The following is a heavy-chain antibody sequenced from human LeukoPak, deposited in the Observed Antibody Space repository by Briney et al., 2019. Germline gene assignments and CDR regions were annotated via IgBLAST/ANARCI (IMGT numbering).Heavy chain of an antibody. J-gene: IGHJ4*02. V-gene: IGHV3-23*01. CDR1: GFTFNNHA. D-gene: IGHD5-18*01. CDR2: INGNGAST. Sequence: GGSLRLSCAGSGFTFNNHAMSWVRQAPGKGLEWVSGINGNGASTYYSDSVKGRFTISRDNPKNTLYLQMSSLRAEDTAIYYCAKDQGYSYYYLDYWGQGTLVTVSS. CDR3: AKDQGYSYYYLDY.